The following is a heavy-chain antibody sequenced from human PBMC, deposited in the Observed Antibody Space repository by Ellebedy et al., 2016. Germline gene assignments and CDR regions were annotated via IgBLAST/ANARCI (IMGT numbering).Heavy chain of an antibody. CDR1: GFTFSSYW. CDR2: IKQDGSEK. V-gene: IGHV3-7*01. Sequence: GEPLKISXAASGFTFSSYWMSWVRQAPGKGLEWVANIKQDGSEKYYVDSVKGRFTISRDNAKNSLYLQMNSLRAEDTAVYYCARGGELVYDAFDIWGQGTMVTVSS. CDR3: ARGGELVYDAFDI. J-gene: IGHJ3*02. D-gene: IGHD2-8*01.